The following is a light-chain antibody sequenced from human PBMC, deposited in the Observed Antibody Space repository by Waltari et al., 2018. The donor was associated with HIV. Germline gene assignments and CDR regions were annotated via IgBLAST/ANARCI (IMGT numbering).Light chain of an antibody. J-gene: IGLJ2*01. CDR1: SSDVATYTL. CDR3: CSYVSNVI. V-gene: IGLV2-23*02. CDR2: EVS. Sequence: QSALTQPASVSGSPGQSITISCTRTSSDVATYTLVSWYQQHPGKAPKLMIYEVSKQPSGVSDRFSGSKSGDTASLTISGLQAEDEADYYCCSYVSNVIFGGGTKLTVL.